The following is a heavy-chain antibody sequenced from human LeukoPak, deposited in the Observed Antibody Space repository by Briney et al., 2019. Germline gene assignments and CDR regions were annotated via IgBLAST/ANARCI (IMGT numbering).Heavy chain of an antibody. CDR1: GGSISSYY. CDR2: IYYSGST. Sequence: SETLTLTCTVSGGSISSYYWSWIRQPPGKGLEWIGYIYYSGSTNYNPSLKSRVTISVDTSKNQFSLKLGSVTAADMAVYYCARLTTVVTLYYYYYGMDVWGQGTTVTVSS. CDR3: ARLTTVVTLYYYYYGMDV. D-gene: IGHD4-23*01. J-gene: IGHJ6*02. V-gene: IGHV4-59*08.